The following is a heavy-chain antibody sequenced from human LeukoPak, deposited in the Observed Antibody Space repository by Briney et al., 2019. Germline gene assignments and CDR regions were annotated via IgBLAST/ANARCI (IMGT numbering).Heavy chain of an antibody. CDR3: ARPTNYYDSSGFVGPLFDY. CDR2: IYPGDSDT. V-gene: IGHV5-51*01. CDR1: GYSFTSYW. J-gene: IGHJ4*02. Sequence: GGSLKISCKGSGYSFTSYWIGWVRQMPGKGLERMGIIYPGDSDTRYSPSFQGQVTISADKSISTAYLQWSSLKASDTAMYYCARPTNYYDSSGFVGPLFDYWGQGTLVTVSS. D-gene: IGHD3-22*01.